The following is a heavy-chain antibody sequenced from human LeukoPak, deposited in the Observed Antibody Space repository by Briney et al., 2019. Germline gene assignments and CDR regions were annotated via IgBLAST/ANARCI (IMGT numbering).Heavy chain of an antibody. D-gene: IGHD6-19*01. CDR3: ARVRYSSGWYIDY. J-gene: IGHJ4*02. CDR2: INHSGST. Sequence: SETLSLTCAVYGGSFSGYYWSWIRQPPGKGLEWIGEINHSGSTNYNPSLKSRVTISVDTSKNQFSLKLSSVTAADTAVYYCARVRYSSGWYIDYWGQGTLVTVSS. CDR1: GGSFSGYY. V-gene: IGHV4-34*01.